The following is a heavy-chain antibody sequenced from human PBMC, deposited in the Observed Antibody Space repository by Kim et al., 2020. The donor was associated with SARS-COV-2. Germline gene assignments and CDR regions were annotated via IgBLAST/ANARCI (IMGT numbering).Heavy chain of an antibody. J-gene: IGHJ4*01. CDR2: ISYDGSNK. CDR3: AKDARLYCSGGSCYGLD. Sequence: GGSLRLSCAASGFTFSSYGMHWVRQAPGKGLEWVGVISYDGSNKYYADSVKGRFTISRDNSKNTLYLQMNGLRAEDTAVYYCAKDARLYCSGGSCYGLD. V-gene: IGHV3-30*18. D-gene: IGHD2-15*01. CDR1: GFTFSSYG.